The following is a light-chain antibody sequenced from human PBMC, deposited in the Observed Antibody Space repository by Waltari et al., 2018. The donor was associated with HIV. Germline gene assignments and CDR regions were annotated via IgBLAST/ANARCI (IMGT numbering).Light chain of an antibody. Sequence: QPALTQPASVSGSPGPSITLSCRGTSSDIGTYELVSWYQQHPGKAPKVIVYEVTKRPSGTSDRFSGSKSGNTASLTISGLQAEDEADYYGCSYAGRSIYVFGTGTTVTVL. V-gene: IGLV2-23*02. CDR3: CSYAGRSIYV. CDR2: EVT. J-gene: IGLJ1*01. CDR1: SSDIGTYEL.